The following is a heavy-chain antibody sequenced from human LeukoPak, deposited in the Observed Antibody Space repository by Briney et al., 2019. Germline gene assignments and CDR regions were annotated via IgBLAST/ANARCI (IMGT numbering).Heavy chain of an antibody. CDR2: INPNSGGT. V-gene: IGHV1-2*02. J-gene: IGHJ5*02. CDR1: GSTFTGYY. Sequence: GASVKVSCKASGSTFTGYYMHWVRQAPGQGLEWMGWINPNSGGTNYAQKFQGRVTMTRDTSISTAYMELSRLRSDDTAVYYCARELAYSSSSDWFDPWGQGTLVTVSS. D-gene: IGHD6-6*01. CDR3: ARELAYSSSSDWFDP.